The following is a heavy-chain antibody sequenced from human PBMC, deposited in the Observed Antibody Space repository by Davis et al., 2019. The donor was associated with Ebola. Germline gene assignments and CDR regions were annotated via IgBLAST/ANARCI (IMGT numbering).Heavy chain of an antibody. CDR2: INHSGST. CDR3: ARGNYYYGMDV. J-gene: IGHJ6*02. Sequence: PSETLSLTCAVYGGSFSGYYWSWIRQPPGKGLEWIGEINHSGSTNYNPSLKSRVTISVNTSKNQFSLKLSSVTAADTAVYYCARGNYYYGMDVWGQGTTVTVSS. V-gene: IGHV4-34*01. CDR1: GGSFSGYY.